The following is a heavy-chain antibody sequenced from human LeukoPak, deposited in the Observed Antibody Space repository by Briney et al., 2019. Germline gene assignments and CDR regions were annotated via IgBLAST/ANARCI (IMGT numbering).Heavy chain of an antibody. J-gene: IGHJ4*02. Sequence: GGSLRLSCAASGFTFSSYAMSWVRQAPGKGLEWVSAISGSGGSTYYADSVKGRFTISRDNSKNTLYLQMNSLRAEDTAVYYCAKRDYYDSSGYYHYWGQGTLVTVSS. D-gene: IGHD3-22*01. CDR2: ISGSGGST. V-gene: IGHV3-23*01. CDR1: GFTFSSYA. CDR3: AKRDYYDSSGYYHY.